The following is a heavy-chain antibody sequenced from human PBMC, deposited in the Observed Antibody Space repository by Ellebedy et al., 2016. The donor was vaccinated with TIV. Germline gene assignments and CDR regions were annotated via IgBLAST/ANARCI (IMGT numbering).Heavy chain of an antibody. CDR3: ARLYSGSYRWFDP. D-gene: IGHD1-26*01. CDR1: GYSFSTYW. Sequence: GESLKISCKGLGYSFSTYWIAWVRQMPGKGLEWMGIIYAGDSRTIYSPSFQGQVTMSVDKSISTAYLQWSSLRASDTGMYYCARLYSGSYRWFDPWGPGTLVTVSS. J-gene: IGHJ5*02. CDR2: IYAGDSRT. V-gene: IGHV5-51*01.